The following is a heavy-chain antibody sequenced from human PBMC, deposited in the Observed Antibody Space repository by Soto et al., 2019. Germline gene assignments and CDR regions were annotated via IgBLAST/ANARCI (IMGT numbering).Heavy chain of an antibody. Sequence: QITLKESGPTLVKPTQTLTLTCNFSGFSLTTSGEGVGWIRQPPGKALEWLALIYWDDDKRYSPSLTSRLTITKDTSENQGVLTMTSVDPVDTATYFCAHRRRDYLWSGSFDFWGQGTLVTVSS. CDR1: GFSLTTSGEG. J-gene: IGHJ4*02. CDR2: IYWDDDK. V-gene: IGHV2-5*02. D-gene: IGHD3-3*01. CDR3: AHRRRDYLWSGSFDF.